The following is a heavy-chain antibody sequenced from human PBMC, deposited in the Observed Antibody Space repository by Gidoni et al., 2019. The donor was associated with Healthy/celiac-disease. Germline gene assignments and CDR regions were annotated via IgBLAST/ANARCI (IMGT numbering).Heavy chain of an antibody. V-gene: IGHV3-49*04. CDR3: TRDGLAWYSGSYLHY. Sequence: EVQLVESGGGLVQPGRSLRLSCTASGFTFGDYAMSWVRQAPGKGLEWVGFIRSKAYGGTTEYAASVKGRFTISRDDSKSIAYLQMNSLKTEDTAVYYCTRDGLAWYSGSYLHYWGQGTLVTVSS. D-gene: IGHD1-26*01. CDR2: IRSKAYGGTT. CDR1: GFTFGDYA. J-gene: IGHJ4*02.